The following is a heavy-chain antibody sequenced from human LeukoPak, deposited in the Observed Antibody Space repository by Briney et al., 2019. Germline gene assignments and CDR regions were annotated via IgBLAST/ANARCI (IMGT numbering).Heavy chain of an antibody. CDR3: ARDVRRGGSFDY. V-gene: IGHV1-18*01. CDR1: GYTFTSYG. D-gene: IGHD3-10*01. CDR2: ISAYSGNT. J-gene: IGHJ4*02. Sequence: ASVKVSCKASGYTFTSYGISWVRQAAGQGLEWMGWISAYSGNTNYAQKLQGRVTMTTDTSTSTAYMELRSLRSDDTAVYYCARDVRRGGSFDYWGQGTLVTVSS.